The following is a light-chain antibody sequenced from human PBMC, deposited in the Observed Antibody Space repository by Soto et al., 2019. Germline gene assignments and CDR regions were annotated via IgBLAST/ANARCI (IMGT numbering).Light chain of an antibody. CDR2: AAS. CDR1: QCISSW. J-gene: IGKJ4*01. V-gene: IGKV1-12*01. CDR3: QQANSFPPT. Sequence: DIQLTQSPSSVSASLGDRVTITCRASQCISSWLAWYQQEPGKAPTLLIYAASSLQSGVPSRFRGSGSGTAFTLSISSLQPEDFATYYCQQANSFPPTFGGGTKVEIK.